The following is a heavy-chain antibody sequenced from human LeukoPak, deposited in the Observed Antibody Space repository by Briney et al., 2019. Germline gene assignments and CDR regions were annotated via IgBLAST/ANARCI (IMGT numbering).Heavy chain of an antibody. D-gene: IGHD1-26*01. J-gene: IGHJ6*03. V-gene: IGHV4-4*07. CDR1: GGSISSYY. CDR3: ARDRSYVFYYYMDV. CDR2: IYTSGST. Sequence: PSETLSLTCTVSGGSISSYYWSWIRQPAGKGLEWVGRIYTSGSTNYNPSLKSRVTMSVDTSKNQFSLKLSSVTAADTAVYYCARDRSYVFYYYMDVWGKGTTVTVSS.